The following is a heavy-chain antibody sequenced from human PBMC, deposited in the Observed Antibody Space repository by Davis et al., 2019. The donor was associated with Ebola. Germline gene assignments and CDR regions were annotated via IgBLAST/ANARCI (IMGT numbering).Heavy chain of an antibody. CDR1: GGSISSGGYY. Sequence: MPSETLSLTCSVSGGSISSGGYYWSWIRQRPGKALEWIGYIFYSGITYYNPSLKSRVTISVDTSKNQFSLSLRSGTAADTAVYYCARRAGIHSYYGMDVWGKGTTVTVSS. CDR2: IFYSGIT. V-gene: IGHV4-31*03. CDR3: ARRAGIHSYYGMDV. J-gene: IGHJ6*04. D-gene: IGHD3-10*01.